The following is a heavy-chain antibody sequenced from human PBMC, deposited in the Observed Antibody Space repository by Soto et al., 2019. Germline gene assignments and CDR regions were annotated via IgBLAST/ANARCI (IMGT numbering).Heavy chain of an antibody. CDR1: GGTFSSSS. CDR2: ISGYNGDT. D-gene: IGHD2-8*01. V-gene: IGHV1-18*01. CDR3: AKNGQPPYYYYGMDV. Sequence: EASVKVSCKASGGTFSSSSISWVRQAPGQGLEWMGWISGYNGDTKYAQKVQGRVTMTIDTSTYTAYMELRSLTSDDTAIYYCAKNGQPPYYYYGMDVWGQGTTVTVSS. J-gene: IGHJ6*02.